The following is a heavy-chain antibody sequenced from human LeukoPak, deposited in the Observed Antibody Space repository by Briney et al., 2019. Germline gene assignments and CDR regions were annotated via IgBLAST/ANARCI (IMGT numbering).Heavy chain of an antibody. CDR3: AKDSKIVGPTFRSYHYMDV. D-gene: IGHD1-26*01. CDR1: GFTFSSYS. V-gene: IGHV3-30*02. Sequence: GGSLRLSCAASGFTFSSYSMHWVRQAPGKGLEWVAFIRYDGSNKYYADSVKGRFTISRDNAKNSLYLQMNSLRAEDTAVYYCAKDSKIVGPTFRSYHYMDVWGKGTTVTVSS. J-gene: IGHJ6*03. CDR2: IRYDGSNK.